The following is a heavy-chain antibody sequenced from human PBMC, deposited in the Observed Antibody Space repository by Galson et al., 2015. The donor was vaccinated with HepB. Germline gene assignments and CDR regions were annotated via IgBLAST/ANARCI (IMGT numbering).Heavy chain of an antibody. J-gene: IGHJ6*02. V-gene: IGHV4-34*01. CDR1: GGSFSGYY. D-gene: IGHD2-15*01. Sequence: LTCGVYGGSFSGYYWSWIRQAPGMGLEWIGEIAHGGATNYSPSLRSRVTISVDKSKNQFSLQLSSVTAADTAVYFCARGGLRGGGYYYYNGLDVWGQGTAVTVSS. CDR3: ARGGLRGGGYYYYNGLDV. CDR2: IAHGGAT.